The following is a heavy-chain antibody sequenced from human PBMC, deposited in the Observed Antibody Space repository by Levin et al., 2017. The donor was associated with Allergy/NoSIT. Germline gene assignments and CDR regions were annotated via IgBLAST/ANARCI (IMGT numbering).Heavy chain of an antibody. V-gene: IGHV1-69*13. CDR2: IIPIFGTP. Sequence: SVKVSCKASGGSFNTDTIIWVRQAPGQGLEWMGGIIPIFGTPNNAQKFQDRVTITADEPTSTIYMEVNSLTSEDTAVYFCERERGAGDLNLNYYGVDVWGQGTAVTVSS. D-gene: IGHD1-26*01. CDR3: ERERGAGDLNLNYYGVDV. J-gene: IGHJ6*02. CDR1: GGSFNTDT.